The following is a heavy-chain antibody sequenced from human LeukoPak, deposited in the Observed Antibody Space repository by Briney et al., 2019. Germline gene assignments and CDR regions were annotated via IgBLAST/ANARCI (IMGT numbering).Heavy chain of an antibody. V-gene: IGHV1-2*02. CDR3: AARDLSAFDI. Sequence: GASVKVSCKASGYTFTGYYVHWVRQAPGQGLEWMGWINPNTGDTDYVQKFQGRVTMTRDTSISTAYMELSRLRSDDTAVYYCAARDLSAFDIWGRGTMVTVSS. D-gene: IGHD3-10*01. J-gene: IGHJ3*02. CDR1: GYTFTGYY. CDR2: INPNTGDT.